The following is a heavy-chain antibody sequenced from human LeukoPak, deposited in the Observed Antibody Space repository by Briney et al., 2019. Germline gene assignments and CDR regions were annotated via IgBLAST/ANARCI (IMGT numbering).Heavy chain of an antibody. Sequence: SVKVSCKASGGTFSSYAISWVRQAPGQGLEWMGGIIPIFGTANYAQKFQGRVTITADESTSTAYMELSSLRSEDTAAYYCARGGSIQYSSSWYGMYNWFDPWGQGTLVTVSS. J-gene: IGHJ5*02. CDR2: IIPIFGTA. V-gene: IGHV1-69*13. CDR1: GGTFSSYA. CDR3: ARGGSIQYSSSWYGMYNWFDP. D-gene: IGHD6-13*01.